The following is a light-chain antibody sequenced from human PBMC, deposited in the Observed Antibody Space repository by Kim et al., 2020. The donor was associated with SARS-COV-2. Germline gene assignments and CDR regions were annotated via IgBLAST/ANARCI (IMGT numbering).Light chain of an antibody. CDR1: QSINNN. CDR2: GAS. V-gene: IGKV3-20*01. Sequence: ETVLTQSPGTLSLYPGERATLSCRASQSINNNLAWYQQIPGQAPRLLLYGASYRATGIADRFSGSGSGTDFTLTISRLEPEDFAVYYCQQYATSGRTFGQGTKVDI. J-gene: IGKJ1*01. CDR3: QQYATSGRT.